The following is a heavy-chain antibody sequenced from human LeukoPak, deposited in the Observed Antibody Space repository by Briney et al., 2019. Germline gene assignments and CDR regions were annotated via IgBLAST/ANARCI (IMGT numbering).Heavy chain of an antibody. CDR1: GFTLSSYS. J-gene: IGHJ6*04. CDR2: NSSSSRYI. V-gene: IGHV3-21*01. Sequence: GGTLRLSCAASGFTLSSYSMNWVRRAPGKGLEGVSSNSSSSRYIYYADSVKSRFTISRANAKNSLYLQMNSLRAEDTAVYYCAELGITMIGGVWGKGTTVTISS. CDR3: AELGITMIGGV. D-gene: IGHD3-10*02.